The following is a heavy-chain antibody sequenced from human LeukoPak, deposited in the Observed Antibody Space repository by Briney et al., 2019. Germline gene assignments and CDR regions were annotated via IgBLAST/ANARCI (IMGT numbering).Heavy chain of an antibody. V-gene: IGHV3-53*01. CDR1: GFTVSSNY. J-gene: IGHJ4*02. CDR3: ARDVRYYFDY. Sequence: PGGSLRLSCAASGFTVSSNYMSWVRLAPGKGLEWVSVIYSGGSTYYADSVKGRFTISRDNSKNTLYLQMNSLRAEDTAVYYCARDVRYYFDYWGQGTLVTVSS. CDR2: IYSGGST.